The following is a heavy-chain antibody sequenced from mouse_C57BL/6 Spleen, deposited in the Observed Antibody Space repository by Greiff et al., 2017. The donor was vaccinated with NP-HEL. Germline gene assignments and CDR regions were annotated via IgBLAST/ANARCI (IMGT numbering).Heavy chain of an antibody. CDR3: ARDYSNWYFDV. J-gene: IGHJ1*03. Sequence: VQLQQSGPELVKPGASVKISCKASSYAFSSSWMNWVKQRPGKGLEWIGRIYPGDGDTNYNGKFKGKATLTADKSSSTAYMQLSSLTSEDSAVYFCARDYSNWYFDVWGTGTTVTVSS. V-gene: IGHV1-82*01. CDR2: IYPGDGDT. D-gene: IGHD2-5*01. CDR1: SYAFSSSW.